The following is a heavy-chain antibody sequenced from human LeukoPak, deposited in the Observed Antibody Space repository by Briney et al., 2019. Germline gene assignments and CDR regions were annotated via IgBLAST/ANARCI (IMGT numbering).Heavy chain of an antibody. D-gene: IGHD1-26*01. J-gene: IGHJ4*02. CDR2: ISSSSNTV. V-gene: IGHV3-11*04. Sequence: LGGSLRLSCAASGFTFSDYYMTWVRQAPGKGLEWVSYISSSSNTVYYADSVKGRLSVSRDNAKNSLYLQMNNLRAEDTAVYYCARRAMGATSFDYWGRGTLVTVSS. CDR1: GFTFSDYY. CDR3: ARRAMGATSFDY.